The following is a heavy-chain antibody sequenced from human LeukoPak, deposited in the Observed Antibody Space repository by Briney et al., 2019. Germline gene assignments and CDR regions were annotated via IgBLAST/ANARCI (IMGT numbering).Heavy chain of an antibody. CDR1: GYTFTAYY. D-gene: IGHD6-6*01. J-gene: IGHJ4*02. Sequence: ASVKVCCKASGYTFTAYYMHWVRQAPGQGLEWMGWIAPNSGGTNYAHKFQGRVTMTRDTSINTAYMELSKLTSDDTAVYYCAREYSSSSGRLYDYWGLGTLVTVSS. V-gene: IGHV1-2*07. CDR3: AREYSSSSGRLYDY. CDR2: IAPNSGGT.